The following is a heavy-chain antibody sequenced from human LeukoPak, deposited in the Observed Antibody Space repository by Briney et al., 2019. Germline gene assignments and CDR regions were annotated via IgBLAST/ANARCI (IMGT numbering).Heavy chain of an antibody. CDR2: ISGSGVDT. CDR3: ASGTYRLGDY. V-gene: IGHV3-23*01. J-gene: IGHJ4*02. CDR1: GFTLSSYA. Sequence: PGGSLRLSCAASGFTLSSYAMHWVRQAPGKGLEWVSGISGSGVDTHYADSVKGRFRISRDNSKNTLYLQLNSLRAEDTAVYYCASGTYRLGDYWGLGTLVTVSS. D-gene: IGHD3-10*01.